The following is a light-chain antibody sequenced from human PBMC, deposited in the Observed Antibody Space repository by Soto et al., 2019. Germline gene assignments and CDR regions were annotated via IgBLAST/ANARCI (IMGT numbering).Light chain of an antibody. CDR3: QQYNNWPPLT. V-gene: IGKV3-15*01. CDR2: DAS. CDR1: QGVNSN. J-gene: IGKJ4*01. Sequence: EIVMTQSPGTLSVSPGERATLSCRASQGVNSNLAWYQQKPGQAPRLLIYDASARATGVPARFSGSGSGTEFTLTISSLQSEDFEVYYCQQYNNWPPLTFGGGTKVEIK.